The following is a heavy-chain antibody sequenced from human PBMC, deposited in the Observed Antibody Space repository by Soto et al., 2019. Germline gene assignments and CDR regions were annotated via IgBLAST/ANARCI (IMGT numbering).Heavy chain of an antibody. V-gene: IGHV4-39*01. J-gene: IGHJ4*02. CDR3: ARPLHSCSGGSCSDY. CDR2: IYYSGST. D-gene: IGHD2-15*01. CDR1: GGSISSSSYY. Sequence: SETLSLTCTVSGGSISSSSYYWGWIRQPPGKGLEWIGSIYYSGSTYYNPSLKSRVTISVDTPKNQFSLKLSSVTAADTAVYYCARPLHSCSGGSCSDYWGQGTLVTVSS.